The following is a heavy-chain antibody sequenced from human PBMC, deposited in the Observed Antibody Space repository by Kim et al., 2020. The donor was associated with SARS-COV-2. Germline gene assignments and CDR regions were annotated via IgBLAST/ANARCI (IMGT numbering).Heavy chain of an antibody. V-gene: IGHV4-31*03. D-gene: IGHD2-2*01. CDR2: ISYSGNP. J-gene: IGHJ4*02. CDR3: ARGQRLDY. CDR1: GGSIRSGGKF. Sequence: SETLSLTCSVSGGSIRSGGKFWTWIRQHPAKGLEWIGYISYSGNPHYSPSLRSRISISLQTSENQFSLKLTSVTAADTAVYYCARGQRLDYWGQGMLVTV.